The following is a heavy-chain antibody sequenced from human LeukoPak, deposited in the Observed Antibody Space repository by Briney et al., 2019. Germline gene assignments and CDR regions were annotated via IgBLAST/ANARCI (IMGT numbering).Heavy chain of an antibody. CDR3: ARVTKPRYCSSTSCYYYYYYGMDV. CDR1: GFTFSSYG. CDR2: IRYDGSNK. D-gene: IGHD2-2*01. J-gene: IGHJ6*02. Sequence: GGSLRLSCAASGFTFSSYGMHWVRQAPGKGLEWVAVIRYDGSNKYYADSVKGRFTISRDNSKNTLYLQMNSLRAEDTAVYYCARVTKPRYCSSTSCYYYYYYGMDVWGQGTTVTVSS. V-gene: IGHV3-33*01.